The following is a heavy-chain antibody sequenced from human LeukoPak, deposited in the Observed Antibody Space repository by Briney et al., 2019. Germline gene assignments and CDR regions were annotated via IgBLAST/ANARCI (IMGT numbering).Heavy chain of an antibody. J-gene: IGHJ4*02. V-gene: IGHV1-8*03. CDR1: GYTFTSYD. Sequence: ASVEVSCKASGYTFTSYDINWVRQATGQGLEWMGWMNPNSGNTGYAQKFQGRVTITRNTSISTAYMELSSLRSEDTAVYYCARGRELLYYFDYWGQGTLVTVSS. CDR3: ARGRELLYYFDY. CDR2: MNPNSGNT. D-gene: IGHD1-26*01.